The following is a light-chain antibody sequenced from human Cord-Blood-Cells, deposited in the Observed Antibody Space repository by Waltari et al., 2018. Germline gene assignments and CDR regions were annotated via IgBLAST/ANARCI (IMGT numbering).Light chain of an antibody. J-gene: IGKJ4*01. CDR1: QDISNY. CDR2: EAS. V-gene: IGKV1-33*01. CDR3: QQYDNLT. Sequence: DIQMTQSPSSLSASVGDRVTITCQASQDISNYLNGYQQKPGKAPKLLIYEASNLETGGPARFSGSGSGTDFTFTISSLQPEDIATYYCQQYDNLTFGGGTKVEIK.